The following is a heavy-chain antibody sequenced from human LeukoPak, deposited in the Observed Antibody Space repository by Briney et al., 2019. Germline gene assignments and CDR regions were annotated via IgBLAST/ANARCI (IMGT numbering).Heavy chain of an antibody. D-gene: IGHD3-22*01. CDR1: GGTFSSYA. Sequence: ASVKVSCKASGGTFSSYAISWVRQAPGQGLEWMGGIIPIFGTANYAQKFQGRVTITTDESTSTAYMELSSLISEDTAVYYCARDMAYYDSSGYYYYFDYWGQGTLVTVSS. V-gene: IGHV1-69*05. J-gene: IGHJ4*02. CDR3: ARDMAYYDSSGYYYYFDY. CDR2: IIPIFGTA.